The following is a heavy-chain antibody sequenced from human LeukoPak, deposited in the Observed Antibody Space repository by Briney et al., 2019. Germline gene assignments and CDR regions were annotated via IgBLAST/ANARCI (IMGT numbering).Heavy chain of an antibody. CDR3: ARVTAHGGNWFDP. Sequence: SVKVSCKASGGTFSSFALSWVRQAAGQGLEWVGGFNPLFGAATYAQKFQGRVTVAVDESSPTACMELGSLRSEDTGVYYCARVTAHGGNWFDPWGQGTLVTVSS. V-gene: IGHV1-69*01. CDR2: FNPLFGAA. J-gene: IGHJ5*02. D-gene: IGHD5-18*01. CDR1: GGTFSSFA.